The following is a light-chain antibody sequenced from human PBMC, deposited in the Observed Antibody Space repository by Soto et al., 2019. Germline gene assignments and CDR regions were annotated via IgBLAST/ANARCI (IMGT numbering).Light chain of an antibody. Sequence: QSALTQPPSASGSPGQSVTISCTGTSSDVGGYDYVSWYQQYPGKAPKLMIYEVSNRPSGVPDRFSGSKSGNTASLTVSGLQADDEADYYSSSFAGSTHVVFGGGTKLTVL. CDR3: SSFAGSTHVV. CDR1: SSDVGGYDY. CDR2: EVS. V-gene: IGLV2-8*01. J-gene: IGLJ2*01.